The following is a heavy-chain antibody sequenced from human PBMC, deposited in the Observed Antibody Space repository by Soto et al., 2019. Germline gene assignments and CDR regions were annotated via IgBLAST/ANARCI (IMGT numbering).Heavy chain of an antibody. Sequence: PSETLSLTCTVSGVSISPYYWSWLRQSPGKGLEWLGYIYYTGTADYNPSLENRVTLSVDTSTNRFSLELTSVTAADTAVYYCARQPDDGDYGYYFEYWGPGILVTVSS. CDR2: IYYTGTA. D-gene: IGHD4-17*01. J-gene: IGHJ4*02. CDR3: ARQPDDGDYGYYFEY. CDR1: GVSISPYY. V-gene: IGHV4-59*01.